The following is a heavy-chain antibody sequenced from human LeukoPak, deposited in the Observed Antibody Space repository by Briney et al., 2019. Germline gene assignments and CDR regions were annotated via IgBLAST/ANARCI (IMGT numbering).Heavy chain of an antibody. CDR2: ISSRGSYI. J-gene: IGHJ5*02. Sequence: PGGSLRLSCAASGFSFSSYSMNWVRQAPGKGLEWVSSISSRGSYIYYTDSVKGRFTISRDNAKNSLYLQMNSLRAEDTAVYYCARGPSETAAAGWLDPWGQGTLVTVSS. CDR3: ARGPSETAAAGWLDP. D-gene: IGHD6-13*01. V-gene: IGHV3-21*01. CDR1: GFSFSSYS.